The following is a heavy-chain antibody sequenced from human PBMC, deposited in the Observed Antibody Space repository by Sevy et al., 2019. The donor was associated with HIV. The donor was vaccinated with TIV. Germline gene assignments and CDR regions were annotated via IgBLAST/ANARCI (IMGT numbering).Heavy chain of an antibody. J-gene: IGHJ3*02. CDR3: ARDRWAKYPEDGFDI. Sequence: GGSLRLSCAASGISGSNYWMSWVRQAPGKGLEWVANINQDGSEKKFVGSVKGRFTISRDNAKNSVYLQMNSLTAEDTAVYYCARDRWAKYPEDGFDIWAKATMVTVSS. CDR1: GISGSNYW. V-gene: IGHV3-7*01. CDR2: INQDGSEK.